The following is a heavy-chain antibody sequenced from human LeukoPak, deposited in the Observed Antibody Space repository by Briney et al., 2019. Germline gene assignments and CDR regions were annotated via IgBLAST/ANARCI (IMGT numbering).Heavy chain of an antibody. Sequence: GASVKVSCKASGYTFTGYYMHWVRQAPGQGLEWMGWINPNSGGTNYAQKFQGRVTMTRDTSISTAYMELSRLRSDDTAVYYCARDHYYDSSGYYYNWFDPWGQGTLVTVSS. CDR1: GYTFTGYY. D-gene: IGHD3-22*01. CDR3: ARDHYYDSSGYYYNWFDP. V-gene: IGHV1-2*02. CDR2: INPNSGGT. J-gene: IGHJ5*02.